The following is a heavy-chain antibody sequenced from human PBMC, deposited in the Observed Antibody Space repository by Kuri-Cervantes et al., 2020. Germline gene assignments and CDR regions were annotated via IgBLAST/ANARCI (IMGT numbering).Heavy chain of an antibody. Sequence: ASVKVSCRASGYTFTGYYMHWVRQAPGQGLEWMGWINPNSGGTNYAQKFQGRVTMTRDTSISTAYMELSRLRSDDTAVYYCARVWEIAARPVFFAYWGQGTLVTVAS. CDR3: ARVWEIAARPVFFAY. D-gene: IGHD6-6*01. CDR1: GYTFTGYY. CDR2: INPNSGGT. J-gene: IGHJ4*02. V-gene: IGHV1-2*02.